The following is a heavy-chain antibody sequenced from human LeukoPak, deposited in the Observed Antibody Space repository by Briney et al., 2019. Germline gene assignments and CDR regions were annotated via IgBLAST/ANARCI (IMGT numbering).Heavy chain of an antibody. V-gene: IGHV4-31*03. CDR3: ARGPGGELDH. D-gene: IGHD2-8*02. Sequence: SETLSLTCTVSGGSISSGGYYWNWIRQDPGKGLEWIGYIYYTGTTYYNPSLKSRVALSVDTSRNQFSLKLNSVTAADSAVYYCARGPGGELDHWGQGTLVTVSS. J-gene: IGHJ4*02. CDR2: IYYTGTT. CDR1: GGSISSGGYY.